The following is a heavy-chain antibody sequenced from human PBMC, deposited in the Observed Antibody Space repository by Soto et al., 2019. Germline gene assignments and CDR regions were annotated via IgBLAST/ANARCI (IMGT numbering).Heavy chain of an antibody. V-gene: IGHV3-30*03. J-gene: IGHJ4*02. CDR1: GFNFSNYG. CDR2: ISYDGSNK. Sequence: GGSLRPSCVGSGFNFSNYGMHWVRQAPGKGLEWVAVISYDGSNKYFADSVKGRFTVSRDNSKNTLYLQMSSLRAEDTATYYCARDPRRSHPFFALDNWGQGAAVTVSS. CDR3: ARDPRRSHPFFALDN. D-gene: IGHD3-3*01.